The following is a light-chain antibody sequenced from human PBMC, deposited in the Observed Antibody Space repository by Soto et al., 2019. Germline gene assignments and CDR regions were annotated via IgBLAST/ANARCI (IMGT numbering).Light chain of an antibody. CDR1: SSDVGGYNY. J-gene: IGLJ3*02. V-gene: IGLV2-14*01. CDR3: SSYTSSSTPLV. CDR2: DAT. Sequence: QSALTQPASVSGSPGQSITISCTGTSSDVGGYNYVSWYQQHPGKAPKLMIYDATNRPSGVSNRFSGSKSGNTASLTISGLQAEDEADYYCSSYTSSSTPLVFGGGTKLTVL.